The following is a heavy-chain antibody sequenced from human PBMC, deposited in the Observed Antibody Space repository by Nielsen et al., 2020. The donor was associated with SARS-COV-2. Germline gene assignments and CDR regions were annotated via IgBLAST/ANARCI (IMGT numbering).Heavy chain of an antibody. CDR1: GGSISSSNW. J-gene: IGHJ5*02. D-gene: IGHD4-17*01. V-gene: IGHV4-4*02. CDR3: ASYGDYWRWFDP. CDR2: IYHSGGT. Sequence: SETLSLTCAVSGGSISSSNWWSWVRQPPGKGLEWIGEIYHSGGTNYNPSLKSRVTISVDKSKNQFSLKLSSVTAADTAVYYCASYGDYWRWFDPWGQGTLVTVSS.